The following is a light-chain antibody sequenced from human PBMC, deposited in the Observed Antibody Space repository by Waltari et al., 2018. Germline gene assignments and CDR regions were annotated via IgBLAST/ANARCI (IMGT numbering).Light chain of an antibody. CDR2: RDN. CDR1: HIGRKT. Sequence: SYALTQPLSVSVALGQTARITCGESHIGRKTVHWYQENPGLAPVLVIYRDNQRPSGIADRFSGSNSGNMATLTITTAQVGDEADYYCQVWDSSTVVCGAGTKLTVL. J-gene: IGLJ3*02. CDR3: QVWDSSTVV. V-gene: IGLV3-9*01.